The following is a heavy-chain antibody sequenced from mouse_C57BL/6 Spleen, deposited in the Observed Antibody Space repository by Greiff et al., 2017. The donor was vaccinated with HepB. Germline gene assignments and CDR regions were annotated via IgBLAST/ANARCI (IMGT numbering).Heavy chain of an antibody. J-gene: IGHJ2*01. CDR3: ARSGSSTRYYFDY. CDR1: GYTFTSYG. CDR2: IYPRSGNT. V-gene: IGHV1-81*01. Sequence: VQLQQSGAELARPGASVKLSCKASGYTFTSYGISWVKQRTGQGLEWIGEIYPRSGNTYYNEKFKGKATLTADKSSSTAYMELRSLTSEDSAFYFCARSGSSTRYYFDYWGQGTTLTVSS. D-gene: IGHD1-1*01.